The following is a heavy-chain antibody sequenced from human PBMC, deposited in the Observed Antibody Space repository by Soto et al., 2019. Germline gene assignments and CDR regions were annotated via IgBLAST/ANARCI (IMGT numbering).Heavy chain of an antibody. CDR1: GGTFSSFT. Sequence: QVQLVQSGAEVKKPGSSVKVSCKASGGTFSSFTISWVRQAPGQGLEWMGGIIPIYGTANYAQKFQGRVTITPDASTRTAYMELSSLRSEDTAVYYCAKDRRADWESYYYYAMDVLGQGTTVTVSS. CDR2: IIPIYGTA. J-gene: IGHJ6*02. CDR3: AKDRRADWESYYYYAMDV. V-gene: IGHV1-69*01. D-gene: IGHD1-26*01.